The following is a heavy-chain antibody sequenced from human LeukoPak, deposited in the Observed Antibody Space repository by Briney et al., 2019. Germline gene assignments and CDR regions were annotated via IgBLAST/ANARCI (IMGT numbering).Heavy chain of an antibody. J-gene: IGHJ4*02. CDR3: ARVSAAGTVVDY. V-gene: IGHV1-18*01. D-gene: IGHD6-13*01. Sequence: ASVKVSCKASGYTFTSYGTSWVRQAPGQGLEWMGWISAYNGNTNYAQKLQGRVTMTTDTSTSTAYMELRSLRSDDTAVYYCARVSAAGTVVDYWGQGTLVTVSS. CDR1: GYTFTSYG. CDR2: ISAYNGNT.